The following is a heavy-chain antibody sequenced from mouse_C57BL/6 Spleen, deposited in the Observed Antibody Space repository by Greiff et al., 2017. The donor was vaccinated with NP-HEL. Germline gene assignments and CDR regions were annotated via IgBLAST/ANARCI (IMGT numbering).Heavy chain of an antibody. V-gene: IGHV5-9*01. CDR1: GFTFSSYT. Sequence: EVKLVESGGGLVKPGGSLKLSCAASGFTFSSYTMSWVRQTPEKRLEWVATISGGGGNTYYPDSVKGRFTISRDNAKNTLYLQMSSLRSEDTALYYCARHRGYDYDGGYWGQGTTLTVSS. J-gene: IGHJ2*01. CDR3: ARHRGYDYDGGY. CDR2: ISGGGGNT. D-gene: IGHD2-4*01.